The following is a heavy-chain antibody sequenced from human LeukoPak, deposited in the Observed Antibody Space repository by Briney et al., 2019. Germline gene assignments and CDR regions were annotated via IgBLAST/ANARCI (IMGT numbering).Heavy chain of an antibody. J-gene: IGHJ4*02. CDR3: ARRIEKTAVVDY. Sequence: SETLSLTCTVSGGSISSGGYYWSWIRQHPGKGLEWIAYIYYSGSTYYNPSLKSRVTISVDTSKNQFSLKLSSVTAADTAVFYCARRIEKTAVVDYWGQGTLVTVSS. D-gene: IGHD5-18*01. CDR2: IYYSGST. CDR1: GGSISSGGYY. V-gene: IGHV4-31*03.